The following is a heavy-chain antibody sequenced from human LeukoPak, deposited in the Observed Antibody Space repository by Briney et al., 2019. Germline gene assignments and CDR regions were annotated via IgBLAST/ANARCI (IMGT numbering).Heavy chain of an antibody. CDR3: AKVDSGIVRRYYFDF. D-gene: IGHD3-22*01. J-gene: IGHJ4*02. CDR1: GFIFDKCA. V-gene: IGHV3-23*01. CDR2: ISGSGITT. Sequence: GGSLRLSCAASGFIFDKCAMSWVRQAPGKGLEWVSTISGSGITTFYADSVKGRFTISRDTSGNTLHLHMNSLRAEDTAVYYCAKVDSGIVRRYYFDFWGQGTLVTLSS.